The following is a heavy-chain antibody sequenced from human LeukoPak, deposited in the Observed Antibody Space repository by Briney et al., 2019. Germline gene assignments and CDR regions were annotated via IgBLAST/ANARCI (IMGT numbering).Heavy chain of an antibody. Sequence: PGGSLRLSCAASGFTFSSYAMSWVRQAPGKGLEWVSAISGSGGSTYYADSVKGRFTISRDNSKNTLYLQMNSLRAEDTAVYYCAKAIVAVPAAPQDYWGQGTLVTVSS. CDR1: GFTFSSYA. J-gene: IGHJ4*02. V-gene: IGHV3-23*01. D-gene: IGHD2-2*01. CDR3: AKAIVAVPAAPQDY. CDR2: ISGSGGST.